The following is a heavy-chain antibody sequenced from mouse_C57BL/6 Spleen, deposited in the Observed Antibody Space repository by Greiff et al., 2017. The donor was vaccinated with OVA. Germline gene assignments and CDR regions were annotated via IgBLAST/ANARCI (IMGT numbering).Heavy chain of an antibody. CDR2: IYPGDGDT. Sequence: QVQLQQSGPELVKPGASVKISCKASGYAFSSSWMNWVKQRPGKGLEWIGRIYPGDGDTNYNGKFKGKATLTADKSSSTAYMQLSSLTSEDSAVYFCALIATVVATDCWGQGTTLTVSS. J-gene: IGHJ2*01. CDR1: GYAFSSSW. V-gene: IGHV1-82*01. CDR3: ALIATVVATDC. D-gene: IGHD1-1*01.